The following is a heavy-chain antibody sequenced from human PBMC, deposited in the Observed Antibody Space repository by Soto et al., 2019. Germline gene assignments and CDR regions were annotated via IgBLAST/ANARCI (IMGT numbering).Heavy chain of an antibody. CDR3: ARGGRGIVVVPAAIHYYYGMDV. V-gene: IGHV3-7*03. CDR2: IKQDGSEK. D-gene: IGHD2-2*02. Sequence: EVQLVESGGGLVQPGGSLRLSCAASGFTFSSYWMSWVRQAPGKGLEWVANIKQDGSEKYYVDSVKGRFTISRDNAKNAVYLQMNSLRAEDTAVYYCARGGRGIVVVPAAIHYYYGMDVWGQGTTVTVSS. J-gene: IGHJ6*02. CDR1: GFTFSSYW.